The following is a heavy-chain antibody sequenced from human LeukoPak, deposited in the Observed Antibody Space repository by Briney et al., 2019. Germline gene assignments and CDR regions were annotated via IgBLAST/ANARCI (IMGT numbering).Heavy chain of an antibody. D-gene: IGHD3-10*01. V-gene: IGHV1-69*11. CDR2: IIPILSQS. Sequence: SVKVSCKASGGTFSTYSINWMRQAPGQGLEWMGRIIPILSQSNYAQKFQGTVSITADEFTETAYMELSRLRSDDTAVYYCATGGAYRDAFDIWGQGTMVTVSS. CDR1: GGTFSTYS. J-gene: IGHJ3*02. CDR3: ATGGAYRDAFDI.